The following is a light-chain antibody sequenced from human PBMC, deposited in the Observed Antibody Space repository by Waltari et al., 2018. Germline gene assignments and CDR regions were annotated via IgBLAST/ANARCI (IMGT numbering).Light chain of an antibody. J-gene: IGKJ4*01. CDR3: QQSYSAPLH. V-gene: IGKV1-39*01. Sequence: DTLMTQSPFSLSASVGDTVTITCRATQAISTYVNWSTKTPGMAPRLLILYASPFHRDVPSRYRGSGSGTDFTLTIPDLQPDDFATYYCQQSYSAPLHFGGGT. CDR1: QAISTY. CDR2: YAS.